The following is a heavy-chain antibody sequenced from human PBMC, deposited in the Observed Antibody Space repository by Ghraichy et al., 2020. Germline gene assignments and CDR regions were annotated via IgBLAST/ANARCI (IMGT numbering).Heavy chain of an antibody. CDR1: GGSISSYY. CDR3: ARGEGGNPDY. CDR2: IYYSGST. J-gene: IGHJ4*02. D-gene: IGHD4-23*01. Sequence: SETLSLTCTVSGGSISSYYWSWIRQPPGKGLEWIGYIYYSGSTNYNPSLKSRVTISVDTSKNQFSLKLSSVTAADTAVYYCARGEGGNPDYWGQGTLVTVSS. V-gene: IGHV4-59*01.